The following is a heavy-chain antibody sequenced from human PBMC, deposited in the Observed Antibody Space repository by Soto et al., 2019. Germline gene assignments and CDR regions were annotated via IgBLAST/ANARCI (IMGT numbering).Heavy chain of an antibody. CDR1: GYTFTSYG. V-gene: IGHV1-18*01. Sequence: ASVKVSCKASGYTFTSYGISWVRQAPGQGLEWMGWISAYNGNTNYAQKLQGRVTMTTDTSTSTAYMELRSLRSDDTAVYYCARDRPGITPLSYYYYGMDVWGQGTTVTVSS. CDR2: ISAYNGNT. CDR3: ARDRPGITPLSYYYYGMDV. J-gene: IGHJ6*02.